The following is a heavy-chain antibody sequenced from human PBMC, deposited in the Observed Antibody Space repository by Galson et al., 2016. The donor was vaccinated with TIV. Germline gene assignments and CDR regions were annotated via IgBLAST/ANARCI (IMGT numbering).Heavy chain of an antibody. Sequence: SLRLSCAASGFKFSDYWMHWVRQAPGKGLVWVSCINSDSTIITYADSVRGRFTISRDNAKNTLYLQMNSLRVEDTAVYYCSLTKWFNPWGQGTLVTVSS. CDR2: INSDSTII. V-gene: IGHV3-74*03. J-gene: IGHJ5*02. CDR3: SLTKWFNP. CDR1: GFKFSDYW. D-gene: IGHD1-1*01.